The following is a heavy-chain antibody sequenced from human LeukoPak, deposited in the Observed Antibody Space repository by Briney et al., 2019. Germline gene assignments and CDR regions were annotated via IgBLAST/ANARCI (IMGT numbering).Heavy chain of an antibody. CDR1: GGTFSGYA. D-gene: IGHD2-21*01. J-gene: IGHJ4*02. CDR2: IIPIFGTA. V-gene: IGHV1-69*05. Sequence: ASVKVSCKASGGTFSGYAISWVRQAPGQGLEWMGGIIPIFGTANYAQKFQGRVTITTDESTSTAYMELSSLRSEDTAVYYCARAPYCGGDCYTPSCGGYYFDYWGQGTLVTVSS. CDR3: ARAPYCGGDCYTPSCGGYYFDY.